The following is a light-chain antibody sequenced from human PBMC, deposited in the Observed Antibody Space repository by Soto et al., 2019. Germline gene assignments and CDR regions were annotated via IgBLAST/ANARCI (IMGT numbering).Light chain of an antibody. Sequence: ALTQSPATLSVSPGESATLSCRASQRVXNNLGWYQQKPGQTPRILTYAASTRATDSPARFSGSGSGTEFTRTISSLHSEYFEIYYCQQYNNGPRTFGQGTRLEIK. CDR1: QRVXNN. V-gene: IGKV3-15*01. J-gene: IGKJ5*01. CDR3: QQYNNGPRT. CDR2: AAS.